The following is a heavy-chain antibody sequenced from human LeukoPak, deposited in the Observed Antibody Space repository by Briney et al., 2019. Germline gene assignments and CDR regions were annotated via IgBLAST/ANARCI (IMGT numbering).Heavy chain of an antibody. D-gene: IGHD5-24*01. CDR3: ARGAGYNYPYYFDY. V-gene: IGHV3-53*01. J-gene: IGHJ4*02. Sequence: PGGSLRLSCAASGFTVSSNYMNWVRQAPGKGLEWVSVIYGGGNIYYADYVKGRFTISRDNSKNTLYLQMSSLRAEDTAVYYCARGAGYNYPYYFDYWGQGTLVTVSS. CDR2: IYGGGNI. CDR1: GFTVSSNY.